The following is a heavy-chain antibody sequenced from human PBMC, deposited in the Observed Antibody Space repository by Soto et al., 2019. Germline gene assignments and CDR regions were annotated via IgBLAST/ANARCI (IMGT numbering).Heavy chain of an antibody. CDR3: AKDLFFIVVITAVVFDL. V-gene: IGHV3-30*18. CDR2: ISYDGSNK. J-gene: IGHJ3*01. D-gene: IGHD3-22*01. CDR1: GFTFSSYG. Sequence: GGSLRLSCAASGFTFSSYGMHWVRQAPGKGLEWVAVISYDGSNKYYADSVKGRFTISRDNSKNTLYLQMNSLRAEDTAVYYCAKDLFFIVVITAVVFDLWCQATIVTVS.